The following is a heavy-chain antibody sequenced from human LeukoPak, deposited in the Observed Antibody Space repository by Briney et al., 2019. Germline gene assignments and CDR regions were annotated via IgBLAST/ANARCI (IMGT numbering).Heavy chain of an antibody. CDR2: ISSSGDKI. D-gene: IGHD3-22*01. J-gene: IGHJ4*02. Sequence: PGGCLRLSCAASGLTFSRDAMNWVRQAPGMGLEWVSYISSSGDKIYYAESVKGRFTVSRDSAENSLYLQMNSLRVEDTAVYYCARDDYDSSGSYWGQGTLVTVSS. CDR3: ARDDYDSSGSY. CDR1: GLTFSRDA. V-gene: IGHV3-48*03.